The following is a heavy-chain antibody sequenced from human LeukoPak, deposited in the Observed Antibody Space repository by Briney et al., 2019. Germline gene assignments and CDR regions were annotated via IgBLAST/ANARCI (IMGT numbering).Heavy chain of an antibody. V-gene: IGHV3-30*02. CDR1: GFTFNNYG. CDR2: IRYDGSNT. Sequence: GGSLRLSCAASGFTFNNYGMHWVRQAPGKGLEWLAFIRYDGSNTYYADSVKGRFTVSRDDSKNTLYLQMNSLRAEDTAVYYCARENTGYSSGGFDYWGQGTLVTVSS. J-gene: IGHJ4*02. CDR3: ARENTGYSSGGFDY. D-gene: IGHD6-19*01.